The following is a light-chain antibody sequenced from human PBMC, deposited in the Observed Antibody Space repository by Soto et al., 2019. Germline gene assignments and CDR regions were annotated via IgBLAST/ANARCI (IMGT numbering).Light chain of an antibody. Sequence: EMVLTQSPGTLPLSPRERATLSCRAIQSVSSNYLAWYQQKPGQAPRLLIYGASTRATGIPARFSGSGSGTDFTLTISSLQSEDFAVYYCQQYNSWPPITFGQGTRLEI. V-gene: IGKV3-15*01. CDR1: QSVSSN. CDR3: QQYNSWPPIT. CDR2: GAS. J-gene: IGKJ5*01.